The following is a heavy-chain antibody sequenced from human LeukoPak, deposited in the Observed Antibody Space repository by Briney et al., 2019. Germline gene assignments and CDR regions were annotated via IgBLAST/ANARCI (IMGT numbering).Heavy chain of an antibody. CDR3: ARDGYSSGWYMGEAAFDI. CDR1: GYTLTGYY. Sequence: GASVKVSCKASGYTLTGYYMHWVRQAPGQGLEWMGWINPNSGGTNYAQKFQGRVTMTRDTSISTAYMELSRLRSDDTAVYYCARDGYSSGWYMGEAAFDIWGQGTMVTVSS. CDR2: INPNSGGT. D-gene: IGHD6-19*01. J-gene: IGHJ3*02. V-gene: IGHV1-2*02.